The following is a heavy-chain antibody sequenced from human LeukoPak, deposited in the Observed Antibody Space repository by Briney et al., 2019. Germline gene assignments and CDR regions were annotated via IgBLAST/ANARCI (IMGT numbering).Heavy chain of an antibody. J-gene: IGHJ4*02. CDR2: INGDGSST. V-gene: IGHV3-74*01. Sequence: PGGSLRLSCAASGFTFSDYWMYWVRQAPGKGLVWVSRINGDGSSTNYADSVKGRFTISRDNAKNTLFLQMNSLRAEDTAVYSCAKFSPMTASHYFDLWGQGTQVTVSS. CDR3: AKFSPMTASHYFDL. D-gene: IGHD2-21*02. CDR1: GFTFSDYW.